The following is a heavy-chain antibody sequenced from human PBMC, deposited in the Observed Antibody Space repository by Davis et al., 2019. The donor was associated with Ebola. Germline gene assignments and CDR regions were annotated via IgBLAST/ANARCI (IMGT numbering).Heavy chain of an antibody. CDR2: ISSSSSYI. V-gene: IGHV3-21*04. D-gene: IGHD2-2*01. CDR3: AKAVVAGSRYFYYYGMDV. J-gene: IGHJ6*04. CDR1: GFTFSSYS. Sequence: PGGSLRLSCPASGFTFSSYSMNWVRQAPGKGLECVSSISSSSSYIYYADAVKGRFTISRDNAKNTVYLQMNRRRAEDTAVYYCAKAVVAGSRYFYYYGMDVWGIGTTVTVSS.